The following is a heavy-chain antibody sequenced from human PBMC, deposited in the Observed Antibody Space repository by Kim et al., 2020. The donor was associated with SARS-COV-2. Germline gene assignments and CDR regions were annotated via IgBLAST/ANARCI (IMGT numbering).Heavy chain of an antibody. J-gene: IGHJ5*02. CDR3: ARGNWNEKNWFDP. CDR1: GGSISSYY. CDR2: IYYSGST. Sequence: SETLSLTCTVSGGSISSYYWSWIRQPPGKGLEWIGYIYYSGSTNYNPSLKSRVTISVDTSKNQFSLKLSSVTAADTAVYYCARGNWNEKNWFDPWGQGTLVTVSS. V-gene: IGHV4-59*13. D-gene: IGHD1-1*01.